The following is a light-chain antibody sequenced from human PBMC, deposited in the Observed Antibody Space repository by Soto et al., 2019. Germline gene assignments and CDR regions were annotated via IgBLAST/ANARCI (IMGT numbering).Light chain of an antibody. J-gene: IGKJ5*01. CDR2: TAS. V-gene: IGKV1-39*01. Sequence: IQMTHSPACVSSSVGDTVTITCRASQSIDRYLNWYQQRPGRAPNLLIYTASTLQGGVPSRFSGSGAGTDFTLTISSLQPEDFITYYCQQSYATPGAFGQGTRLEIK. CDR1: QSIDRY. CDR3: QQSYATPGA.